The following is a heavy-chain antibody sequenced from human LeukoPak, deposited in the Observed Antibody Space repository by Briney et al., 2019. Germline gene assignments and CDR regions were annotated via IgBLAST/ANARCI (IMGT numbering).Heavy chain of an antibody. V-gene: IGHV3-7*01. CDR3: ARELARGYDRDTSTDY. CDR1: GFTFSSYS. Sequence: PGGSLRLSCAASGFTFSSYSMSWVRQAPGKGLEWVANIKQDGSEKYYVDSVKGRFTISRDNAKNSLYLQMNSLRAEDTAVYYCARELARGYDRDTSTDYWGQGTLVTVSS. J-gene: IGHJ4*02. CDR2: IKQDGSEK. D-gene: IGHD5-12*01.